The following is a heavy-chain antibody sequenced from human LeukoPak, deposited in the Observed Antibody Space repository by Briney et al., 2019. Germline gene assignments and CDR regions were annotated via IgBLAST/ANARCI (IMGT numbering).Heavy chain of an antibody. CDR1: GGSISSSSYY. CDR3: ARLFILLGSPYFGY. Sequence: SSETLSLTCTVSGGSISSSSYYWGWIRQPPVKGLEWIGSIYYSVNTYYNPSRKIRFTISVDTSKNHFSLKLSSVTAADTVVYYCARLFILLGSPYFGYWGQGTLVSVS. D-gene: IGHD3-10*01. CDR2: IYYSVNT. V-gene: IGHV4-39*01. J-gene: IGHJ4*02.